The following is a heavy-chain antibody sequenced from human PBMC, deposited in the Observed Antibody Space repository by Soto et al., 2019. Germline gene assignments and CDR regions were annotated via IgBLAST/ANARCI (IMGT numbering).Heavy chain of an antibody. V-gene: IGHV1-69*02. CDR2: IIPILGIA. J-gene: IGHJ6*02. CDR1: GGTFSSYT. Sequence: QVQLVQSGAEVKKPGSSVKVSCKASGGTFSSYTISWVRQAPGQGLEWMGRIIPILGIANYAQKFQGRVTMTAEKSSTTVYMELISVGAEAAAVYDGAGAARPVRGPDYYYGMDVWGQGTTVTVSS. CDR3: AGAARPVRGPDYYYGMDV.